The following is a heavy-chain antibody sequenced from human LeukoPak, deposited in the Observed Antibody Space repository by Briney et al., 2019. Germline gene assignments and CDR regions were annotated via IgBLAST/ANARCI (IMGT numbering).Heavy chain of an antibody. D-gene: IGHD3-10*01. CDR2: MVYAGGDK. J-gene: IGHJ4*02. CDR1: GFTFSPYG. CDR3: AKDREYYGSGSYYI. V-gene: IGHV3-30*02. Sequence: GGSLRLSCAVSGFTFSPYGIHWVRQAPGKGLEWVALMVYAGGDKYYADSVRGRFIISRDNSRNTLYLQMTSLRIEDTAVYYCAKDREYYGSGSYYIWGQGTLVTVSS.